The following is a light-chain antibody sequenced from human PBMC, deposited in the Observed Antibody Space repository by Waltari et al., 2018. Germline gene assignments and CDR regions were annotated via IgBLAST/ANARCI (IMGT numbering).Light chain of an antibody. CDR3: QTYKTVPLT. CDR2: VAS. Sequence: DIQMTQSPSSLSASVGHTVTISCRASKHIANYLAWYQVRPGKSPRLLIYVASRLQSGVPSRFSWSGFGTDFTLTITSLQPEDIATYYCQTYKTVPLTFGGGTKVEIK. V-gene: IGKV1-27*01. J-gene: IGKJ4*01. CDR1: KHIANY.